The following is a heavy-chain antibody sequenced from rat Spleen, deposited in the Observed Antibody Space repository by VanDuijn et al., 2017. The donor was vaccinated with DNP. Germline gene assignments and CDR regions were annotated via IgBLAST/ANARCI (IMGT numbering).Heavy chain of an antibody. CDR2: ISPGSAYT. CDR3: ARPDY. V-gene: IGHV5S13*01. Sequence: EVQLVESGGGLVQPGRSLKLSCVVSGLTFSNHDMAWVRQTPTKGLEWITSISPGSAYTFYRDSVKGRFTISRDDAKNALYLQMDSLRSEDTATYYCARPDYWGQGVMVTVSS. CDR1: GLTFSNHD. J-gene: IGHJ2*01.